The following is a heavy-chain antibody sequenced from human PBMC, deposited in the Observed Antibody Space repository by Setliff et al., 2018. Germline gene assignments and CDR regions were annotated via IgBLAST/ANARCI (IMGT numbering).Heavy chain of an antibody. D-gene: IGHD3-10*01. V-gene: IGHV1-18*01. Sequence: ASVKVSCKASGYTFTSYGISWVRQAPGQGLEWMGWISAYNGNTNYAQKLQGRVTMTTDTSTSTAYMELRSLRSDDTAVYYCARAPPGTFITMVRGVKDAFDIWGQGTMVTVSS. CDR3: ARAPPGTFITMVRGVKDAFDI. CDR2: ISAYNGNT. CDR1: GYTFTSYG. J-gene: IGHJ3*02.